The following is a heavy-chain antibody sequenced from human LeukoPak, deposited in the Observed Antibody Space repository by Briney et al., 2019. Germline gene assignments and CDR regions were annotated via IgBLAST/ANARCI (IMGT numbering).Heavy chain of an antibody. CDR1: GYSFPSYW. Sequence: HGESLKISCKGSGYSFPSYWIGWVRQMPGKGLEWMGIIYPGDSNTRYSPSFQGQVTISADKSISTAYLQWSSLEASDTAMYYCAKVPPTIAAPGAFDYWGQGTLVTVSS. V-gene: IGHV5-51*01. D-gene: IGHD6-6*01. CDR2: IYPGDSNT. CDR3: AKVPPTIAAPGAFDY. J-gene: IGHJ4*02.